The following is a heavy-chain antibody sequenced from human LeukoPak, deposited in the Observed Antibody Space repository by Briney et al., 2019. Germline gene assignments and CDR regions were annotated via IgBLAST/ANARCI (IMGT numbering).Heavy chain of an antibody. CDR1: GYSFTSYW. V-gene: IGHV5-51*01. D-gene: IGHD5-18*01. Sequence: GESLKISCEGSGYSFTSYWIAWVRQTPGKGLEWMRLIYPGDSETKYSPSFQGQVSISADKSIATAYLQWNSLKASDTAMYYCARRGYAFDYWGRGTLVTVSS. J-gene: IGHJ4*02. CDR3: ARRGYAFDY. CDR2: IYPGDSET.